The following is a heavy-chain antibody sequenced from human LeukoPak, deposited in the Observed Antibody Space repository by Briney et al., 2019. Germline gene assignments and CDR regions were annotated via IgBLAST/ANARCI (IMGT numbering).Heavy chain of an antibody. CDR3: TRGGLTFGGN. V-gene: IGHV4-4*02. D-gene: IGHD3-10*01. CDR1: GGSISSSNL. Sequence: PSGPLSLTCAVFGGSISSSNLWSWVRQPPGKGLEWIGEVSHRGDTNYNPSLKSRVTISIDKSKNHFSLRLTSVTAADTAVYYCTRGGLTFGGNWGQGILVNVSS. J-gene: IGHJ4*02. CDR2: VSHRGDT.